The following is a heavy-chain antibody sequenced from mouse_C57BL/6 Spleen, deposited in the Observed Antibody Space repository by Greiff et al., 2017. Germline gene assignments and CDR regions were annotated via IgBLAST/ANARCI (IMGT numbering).Heavy chain of an antibody. V-gene: IGHV1-7*01. D-gene: IGHD2-14*01. Sequence: QVQLQQSGAELAKPGASVKLSCKASGYTFTSYWMHWVKQRPGQGLEWIGYINPSSGYTKYNQTFKDKATLTADKSASTAYMQLSSLTYEDSAVYYCARCWVHLRPDFDYWGQGTTLTVSA. J-gene: IGHJ2*01. CDR1: GYTFTSYW. CDR2: INPSSGYT. CDR3: ARCWVHLRPDFDY.